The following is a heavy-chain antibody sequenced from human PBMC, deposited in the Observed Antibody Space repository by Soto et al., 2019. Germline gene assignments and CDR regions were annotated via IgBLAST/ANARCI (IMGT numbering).Heavy chain of an antibody. CDR3: AREPIYGDYRAPFDY. J-gene: IGHJ4*02. V-gene: IGHV4-30-4*01. CDR1: GGSISSGDYY. CDR2: IYYSGST. Sequence: QVQLQESGPGLVKPSQTLSLTCTVSGGSISSGDYYWSWIRQPPGKGLEWIGYIYYSGSTYYNPYLKSRVTIXXDXSRXQFSLKLSSVTAADTAVYYCAREPIYGDYRAPFDYWGQGTLVTVSS. D-gene: IGHD4-17*01.